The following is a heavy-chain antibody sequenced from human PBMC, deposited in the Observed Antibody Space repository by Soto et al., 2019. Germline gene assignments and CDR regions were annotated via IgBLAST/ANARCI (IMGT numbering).Heavy chain of an antibody. CDR1: GFTFSSYA. V-gene: IGHV3-30-3*01. J-gene: IGHJ6*02. CDR3: ARALIVVDFYYYYGMDV. Sequence: GGSLRLSCAASGFTFSSYAMHWVRQAPGKGLEWVAVISYDGSNKYYADSVKGRFTISRDNSKNTLYLQMNSLRAEDTAVYYCARALIVVDFYYYYGMDVWGQGTTVTVSS. D-gene: IGHD2-15*01. CDR2: ISYDGSNK.